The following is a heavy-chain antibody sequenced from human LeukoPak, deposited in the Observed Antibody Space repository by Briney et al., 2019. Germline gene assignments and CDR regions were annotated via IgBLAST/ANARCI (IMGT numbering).Heavy chain of an antibody. Sequence: GGSLRLSCAASGFTFSAFGMHWVRQAPGKGLEWVAVISSDGTNKYYTDSVKGRFTISRDNSKNTLYMQMNSLRAEDTAVYFCAKSSLYSSGSADYWGQGTLLTVSS. V-gene: IGHV3-30*18. CDR3: AKSSLYSSGSADY. J-gene: IGHJ4*02. CDR2: ISSDGTNK. CDR1: GFTFSAFG. D-gene: IGHD6-19*01.